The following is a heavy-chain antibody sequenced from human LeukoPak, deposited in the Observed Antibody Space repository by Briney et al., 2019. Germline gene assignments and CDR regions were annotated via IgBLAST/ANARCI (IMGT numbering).Heavy chain of an antibody. D-gene: IGHD6-19*01. V-gene: IGHV3-53*01. CDR3: ASRASGWYFFDY. CDR1: GFTVSSNY. Sequence: GGSLRLSCAASGFTVSSNYMSWVRQAQGKGLEWVSVIYSGGSTYYADSVKGRFTISRDNSKNTLYLQMNSLRAEDTAVYYCASRASGWYFFDYWGQGTLVTVSS. J-gene: IGHJ4*02. CDR2: IYSGGST.